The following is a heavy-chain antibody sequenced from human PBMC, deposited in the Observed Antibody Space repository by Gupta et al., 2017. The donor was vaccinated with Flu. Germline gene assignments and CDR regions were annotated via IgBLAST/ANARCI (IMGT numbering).Heavy chain of an antibody. J-gene: IGHJ4*02. V-gene: IGHV1-69*01. D-gene: IGHD1-26*01. Sequence: SSYPISWVRKAPGQGLEGMGGIIPVFRTENYEQKGQGRVTITADESTSTAYMDLSRLRSEXTAVYYCAXVGGGVGDTYFDYGGQGTMVTVYS. CDR2: IIPVFRTE. CDR1: SSYP. CDR3: AXVGGGVGDTYFDY.